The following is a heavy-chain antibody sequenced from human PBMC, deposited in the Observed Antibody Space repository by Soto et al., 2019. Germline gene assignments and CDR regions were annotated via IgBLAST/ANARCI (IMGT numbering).Heavy chain of an antibody. CDR2: IYHTGSI. J-gene: IGHJ4*02. V-gene: IGHV4-4*02. CDR3: VRRTRELGIITYHWDS. Sequence: QVQLQESGPGLVKPSGTLSLTCAVSGGSISSSNWWTWVRQPPGKGLGWSGEIYHTGSITYNPSLKSRVAISVDKSKNQFSLKVISVTAADTAVYYCVRRTRELGIITYHWDSWGQGTLVTVSS. CDR1: GGSISSSNW. D-gene: IGHD3-10*01.